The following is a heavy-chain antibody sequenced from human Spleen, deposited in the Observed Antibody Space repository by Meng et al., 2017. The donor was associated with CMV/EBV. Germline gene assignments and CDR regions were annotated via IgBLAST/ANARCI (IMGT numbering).Heavy chain of an antibody. D-gene: IGHD3-3*01. CDR2: IFYNGNT. V-gene: IGHV4-30-4*08. J-gene: IGHJ5*01. Sequence: SIRSGDYHWSWIRQPPGKGLEWLGYIFYNGNTYYNPSLKSRLILSMDTSKNQFSLKLRSVTAADTAVYYCARARLFWSGYYGHNWFDSWGQGTLVTVS. CDR3: ARARLFWSGYYGHNWFDS. CDR1: SIRSGDYH.